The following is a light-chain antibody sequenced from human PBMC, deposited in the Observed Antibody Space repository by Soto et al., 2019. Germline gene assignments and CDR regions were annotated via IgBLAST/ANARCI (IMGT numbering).Light chain of an antibody. J-gene: IGKJ5*01. CDR2: GAF. CDR1: QSISSY. CDR3: QQRNIWPPVT. Sequence: EIVLTHSPGTLSLSPCERATLSFSASQSISSYLAWYQQKPGQAPRLLIYGAFNRATGIPARFSGSGSGTDFTLTISSLEPEDSAIYYCQQRNIWPPVTFGQGTRLEIK. V-gene: IGKV3-11*01.